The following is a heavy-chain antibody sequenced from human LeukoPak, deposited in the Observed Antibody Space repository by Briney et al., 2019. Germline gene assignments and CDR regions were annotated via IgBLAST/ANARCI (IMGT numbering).Heavy chain of an antibody. J-gene: IGHJ4*02. CDR2: ISSSGSTI. Sequence: GGSLRLSCAASGFTFSSYEMNWVRQAPGKGLEWVSYISSSGSTIYYADSVKGRFTISRDNGKNSLYLQMNSLRAEDTAVYYCATTPDYYDSSGYSGYWGQGTLVTVSS. V-gene: IGHV3-48*03. D-gene: IGHD3-22*01. CDR1: GFTFSSYE. CDR3: ATTPDYYDSSGYSGY.